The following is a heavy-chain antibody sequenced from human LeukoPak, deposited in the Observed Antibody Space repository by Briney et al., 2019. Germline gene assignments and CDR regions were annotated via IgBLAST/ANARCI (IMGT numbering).Heavy chain of an antibody. J-gene: IGHJ4*02. CDR1: GFTFSSYA. D-gene: IGHD2-21*02. CDR2: ISSNGGST. V-gene: IGHV3-64D*06. Sequence: HPGGSLRLSCSASGFTFSSYAMHWVRQAPGKGLEYVSAISSNGGSTYYADSVKGRFTISRDNSKNTLYLQMSSLRPEDTAVYYCVKGIVVVTARAFDYWGQGTLVTVSS. CDR3: VKGIVVVTARAFDY.